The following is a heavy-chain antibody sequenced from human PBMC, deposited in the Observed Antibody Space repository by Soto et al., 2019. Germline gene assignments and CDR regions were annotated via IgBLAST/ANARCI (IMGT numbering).Heavy chain of an antibody. Sequence: GASVKVSCKASGYTFTSYYMHWVRQAPGQGLEWMGIINPSGGSTSYAQKFQGRVTMTRDTSTSTVYMELSSLRSEDTAVYYCARELYSSGWYRPRYYYYGIDVRAQGTTVTVSS. V-gene: IGHV1-46*01. D-gene: IGHD6-19*01. CDR3: ARELYSSGWYRPRYYYYGIDV. J-gene: IGHJ6*02. CDR1: GYTFTSYY. CDR2: INPSGGST.